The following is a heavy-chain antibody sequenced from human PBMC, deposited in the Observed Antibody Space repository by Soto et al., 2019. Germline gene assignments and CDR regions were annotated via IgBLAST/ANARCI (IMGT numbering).Heavy chain of an antibody. Sequence: PSETLSLTCAVSGGSISNYYWSWIRQPAGKGLEWIGRFYASGYTNYNPSLKSRVTTSLDISKNQFSLRLSSVTAADTAVYYCARGNQVAMSDYWGQGTLVTVSS. CDR1: GGSISNYY. CDR2: FYASGYT. CDR3: ARGNQVAMSDY. V-gene: IGHV4-4*07. J-gene: IGHJ4*02.